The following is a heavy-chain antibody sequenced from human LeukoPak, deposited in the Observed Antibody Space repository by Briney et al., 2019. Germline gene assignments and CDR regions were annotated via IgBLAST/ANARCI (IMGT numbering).Heavy chain of an antibody. D-gene: IGHD3-3*01. Sequence: GGSLRLSCAASGFTFSDYYMSWIRQAPGKGLEWVSYISSSGSTIYYADSVKGRFTISRDNAKNSLYLQMNSLRAENTAVYYCARDATYYDFWNGPPRIDPWGQGTLVTVSS. V-gene: IGHV3-11*01. J-gene: IGHJ5*02. CDR2: ISSSGSTI. CDR3: ARDATYYDFWNGPPRIDP. CDR1: GFTFSDYY.